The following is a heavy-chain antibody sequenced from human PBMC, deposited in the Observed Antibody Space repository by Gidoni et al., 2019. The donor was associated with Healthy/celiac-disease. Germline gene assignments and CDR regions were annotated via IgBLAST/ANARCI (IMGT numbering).Heavy chain of an antibody. CDR2: IKQDGSEK. Sequence: EVQLVESGGGLVQPGGSLRLSCAASGFTFSSYWMSWVRQAPGKGLEWVANIKQDGSEKYYVDSVKGRFTISRDNAKNSLYLQMNSLRAEDTAVYYCARDSSPAAIPPVPYGMDVWGQGTTVTVSS. D-gene: IGHD2-2*01. J-gene: IGHJ6*02. V-gene: IGHV3-7*04. CDR1: GFTFSSYW. CDR3: ARDSSPAAIPPVPYGMDV.